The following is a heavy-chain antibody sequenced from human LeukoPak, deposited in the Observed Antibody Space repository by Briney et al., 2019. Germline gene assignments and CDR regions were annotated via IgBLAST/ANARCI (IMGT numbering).Heavy chain of an antibody. CDR3: ARDRYSSSSNFDY. CDR1: GFTVSSNY. V-gene: IGHV3-66*02. D-gene: IGHD6-13*01. CDR2: IYSGGST. Sequence: GGSLRLSCAASGFTVSSNYMSWVRQAPGKGLEWVSVIYSGGSTYYADSVKGRFTISRDNSKNTLYLQMNSLKAEDTAVYYCARDRYSSSSNFDYWGQVTLVNVSS. J-gene: IGHJ4*02.